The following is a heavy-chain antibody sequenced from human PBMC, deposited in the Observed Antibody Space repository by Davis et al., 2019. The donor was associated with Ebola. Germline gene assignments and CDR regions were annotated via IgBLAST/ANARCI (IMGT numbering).Heavy chain of an antibody. CDR1: GFTFSSYG. CDR2: ISYDGSNS. D-gene: IGHD3-3*01. V-gene: IGHV3-30*03. J-gene: IGHJ6*03. Sequence: GESLKISCAASGFTFSSYGMHWVRQVPGKGLEWVAVISYDGSNSYYADSVKGRFTISRDNSKNTLYLQMNSLRAEDTAVYYCARGGRGYDSTYMDVWGKGTTVTVSS. CDR3: ARGGRGYDSTYMDV.